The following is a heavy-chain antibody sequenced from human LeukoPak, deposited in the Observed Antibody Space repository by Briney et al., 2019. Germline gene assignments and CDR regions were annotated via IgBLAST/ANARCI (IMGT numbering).Heavy chain of an antibody. J-gene: IGHJ4*02. CDR1: GFTFSSYE. D-gene: IGHD3-16*02. Sequence: PGGSLRLSCAASGFTFSSYEMNWVRQARGKGVEWVSYISSSGSTIYYADSVKGRFTISTDNAKNSLYLQINSLRAEDTAVYYCARGSFPEYDYVWGSYRPFDYWGQGTLVTVSS. CDR2: ISSSGSTI. CDR3: ARGSFPEYDYVWGSYRPFDY. V-gene: IGHV3-48*03.